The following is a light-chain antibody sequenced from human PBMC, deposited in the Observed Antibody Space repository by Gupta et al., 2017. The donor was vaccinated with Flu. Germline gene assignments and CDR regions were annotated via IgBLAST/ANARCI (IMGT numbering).Light chain of an antibody. Sequence: DIQLPQSPSTLSASIGDRVTITCRARQSISRWLAWYQQKPGKAPILLIYMASNLDTGVPSRFSGTGSGTEFTLTISGLQPEDSANYYCLQYNTHPWTLGQGTKLET. CDR3: LQYNTHPWT. CDR2: MAS. CDR1: QSISRW. V-gene: IGKV1-5*03. J-gene: IGKJ1*01.